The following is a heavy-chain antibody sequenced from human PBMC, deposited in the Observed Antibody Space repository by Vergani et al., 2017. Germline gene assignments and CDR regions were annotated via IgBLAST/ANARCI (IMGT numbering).Heavy chain of an antibody. V-gene: IGHV1-69*08. CDR1: GGTFSSYT. D-gene: IGHD1-7*01. Sequence: QVQLVQSGAEVKKPGSSVKVSCKASGGTFSSYTISWVRQAPGQGLEWMGRIIPILGTANYAQKFQGRVTITADESTSTAYMELSSLRSEDTAVYYCAGPVTGTTSYYYYYMDVWGKGTTVTVSS. CDR2: IIPILGTA. J-gene: IGHJ6*03. CDR3: AGPVTGTTSYYYYYMDV.